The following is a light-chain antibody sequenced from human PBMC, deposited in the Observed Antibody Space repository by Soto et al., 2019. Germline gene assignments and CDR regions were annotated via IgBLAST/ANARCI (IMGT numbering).Light chain of an antibody. CDR1: QSVSSSY. J-gene: IGKJ5*01. V-gene: IGKV3-20*01. CDR3: LHYGGSPLT. CDR2: GAS. Sequence: EIVLTQSPGTLSLSPGERATLSCRASQSVSSSYLAWYQQKPGQAPRLLIYGASSRATGIPDRFSGSGSGTDFTLTIGRLEPGDFAVYYCLHYGGSPLTFGQGTRREIK.